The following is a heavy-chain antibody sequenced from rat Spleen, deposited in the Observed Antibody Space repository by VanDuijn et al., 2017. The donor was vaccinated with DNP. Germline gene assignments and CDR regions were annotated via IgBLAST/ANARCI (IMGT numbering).Heavy chain of an antibody. Sequence: EVQLVESGGGLVQPGRSMKLSCAASGFTFSSFPMAWVRQAPTKGLEWVATISTSGGSTYYRDSVKGRFTISRDNAKSTLYLQMNSLRSEDTATYYCATRIYNNYDYYAMDAWGQGTSVTVSS. D-gene: IGHD1-10*01. J-gene: IGHJ4*01. V-gene: IGHV5-46*01. CDR1: GFTFSSFP. CDR3: ATRIYNNYDYYAMDA. CDR2: ISTSGGST.